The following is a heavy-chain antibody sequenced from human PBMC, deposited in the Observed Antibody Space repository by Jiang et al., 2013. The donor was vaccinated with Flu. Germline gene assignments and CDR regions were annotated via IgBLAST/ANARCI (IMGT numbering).Heavy chain of an antibody. Sequence: SLRLSCAASGFTFSSYGMHWVRQAPGKGLEWVAVIWYDGSNKYYADSVKGRFTISRDNSKNTLYLQMNSLRAEDTAVYYCARGGDMATTTRSIDYWGQGTLVTVSS. V-gene: IGHV3-33*01. CDR2: IWYDGSNK. CDR3: ARGGDMATTTRSIDY. D-gene: IGHD5-24*01. CDR1: GFTFSSYG. J-gene: IGHJ4*02.